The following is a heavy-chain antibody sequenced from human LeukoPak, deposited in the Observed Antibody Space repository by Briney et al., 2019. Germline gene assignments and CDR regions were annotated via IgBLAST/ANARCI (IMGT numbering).Heavy chain of an antibody. CDR2: IYTSGST. CDR3: SRQSIAVTAPFDY. Sequence: SQTLSLTCTVSGGSISSGSYYWSWIRQPAGKGLEWIGRIYTSGSTNYNPSLKSRVTISVDTSKNQFSLKLSSVTAADTTVYYCSRQSIAVTAPFDYWGQGTLGTVSS. J-gene: IGHJ4*02. CDR1: GGSISSGSYY. D-gene: IGHD6-6*01. V-gene: IGHV4-61*02.